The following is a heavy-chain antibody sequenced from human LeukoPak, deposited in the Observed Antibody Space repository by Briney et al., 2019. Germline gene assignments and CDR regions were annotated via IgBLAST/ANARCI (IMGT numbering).Heavy chain of an antibody. J-gene: IGHJ4*02. V-gene: IGHV1-8*01. Sequence: ASVKVSCKASGYTFTSYDINWVRQATGQGLEWMGWMNPNSGNTGYAQKFQGRVTMTRNTSISTAYMELSSLRSEDTAVYYCARGKEKAARPNYWGQGTLVTVSS. CDR1: GYTFTSYD. CDR2: MNPNSGNT. CDR3: ARGKEKAARPNY. D-gene: IGHD2-2*01.